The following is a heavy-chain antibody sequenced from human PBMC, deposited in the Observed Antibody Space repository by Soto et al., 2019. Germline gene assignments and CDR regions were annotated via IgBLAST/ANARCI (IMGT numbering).Heavy chain of an antibody. V-gene: IGHV4-30-2*01. D-gene: IGHD6-19*01. CDR2: VQDSGST. CDR3: AVSPGWYAIDH. Sequence: SETLSLTCAVSGGSISSGGYSWSWLRQPPGKGLEWIADVQDSGSTNYSPSLKSRVTLSIDKSKNQFSLKLNSVTAADTAVYYCAVSPGWYAIDHWGQGTLVTVSS. J-gene: IGHJ4*02. CDR1: GGSISSGGYS.